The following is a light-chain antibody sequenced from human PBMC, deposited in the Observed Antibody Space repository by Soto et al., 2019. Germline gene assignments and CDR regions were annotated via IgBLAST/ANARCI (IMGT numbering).Light chain of an antibody. CDR3: QQYANVPRT. CDR2: DAS. CDR1: QDISNY. J-gene: IGKJ1*01. Sequence: DIQMTQSPSSLSASVGDRVTITCQARQDISNYLNWYQQKPGKAPKLLIFDASNLETGVPSRFSGTGSGTDFTFTIRSLQPEDIATYYCQQYANVPRTFGPGTKVEIK. V-gene: IGKV1-33*01.